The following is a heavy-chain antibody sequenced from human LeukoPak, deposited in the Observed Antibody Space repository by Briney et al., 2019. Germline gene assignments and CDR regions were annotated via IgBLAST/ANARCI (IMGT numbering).Heavy chain of an antibody. D-gene: IGHD4-17*01. CDR3: ARVRTYDYGDEYFQH. CDR2: ISAYNGNT. Sequence: ASVKVSCKASGYTFTSYGISWVRQAPGQGLEWMGWISAYNGNTNYAQKLQGRVTMTTDTSTSTAYMELRSLRSDDTAVYYCARVRTYDYGDEYFQHWGQGTLVTVSS. CDR1: GYTFTSYG. V-gene: IGHV1-18*01. J-gene: IGHJ1*01.